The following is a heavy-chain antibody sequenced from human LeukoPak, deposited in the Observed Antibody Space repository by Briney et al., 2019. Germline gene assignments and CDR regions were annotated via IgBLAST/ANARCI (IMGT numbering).Heavy chain of an antibody. V-gene: IGHV4-59*01. CDR2: IYYSGST. Sequence: SETLSLTCTVSGGSISSYYWSWIRQPPGKGLEWIGYIYYSGSTNYNPSLMSRVTISVDTSKNRFSLKLSSVTAADTAVYYCARRVGDKDYFDYWGQGTLVTVSS. D-gene: IGHD1-26*01. J-gene: IGHJ4*02. CDR3: ARRVGDKDYFDY. CDR1: GGSISSYY.